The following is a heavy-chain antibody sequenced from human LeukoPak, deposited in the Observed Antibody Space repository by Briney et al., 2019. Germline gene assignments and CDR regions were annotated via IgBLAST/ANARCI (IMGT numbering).Heavy chain of an antibody. Sequence: SETLSLTCTVSGGSISSYYWSWIRQPPGKGLEWIGYIYYSGSTNYNPSLKSRVTISVDTSKNLFSLKLSSVTAADTAVYYCARSYYDSSGNWFDPWGQGTLVTVSS. D-gene: IGHD3-22*01. CDR3: ARSYYDSSGNWFDP. CDR1: GGSISSYY. CDR2: IYYSGST. V-gene: IGHV4-59*01. J-gene: IGHJ5*02.